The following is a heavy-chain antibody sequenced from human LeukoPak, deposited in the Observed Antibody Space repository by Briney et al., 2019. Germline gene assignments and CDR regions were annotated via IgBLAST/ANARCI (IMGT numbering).Heavy chain of an antibody. D-gene: IGHD6-13*01. CDR2: ISYDESNK. CDR3: ATELRIATAGFDYFEH. J-gene: IGHJ4*02. Sequence: GGSLRLSCAASGFTFSNYAMSWVRQAPGKGLEWVAVISYDESNKYYADSVKGRFAVSRDNSKNTLFLQMNSLRAEDTAMYYCATELRIATAGFDYFEHWGQGTLVTVSS. V-gene: IGHV3-30*09. CDR1: GFTFSNYA.